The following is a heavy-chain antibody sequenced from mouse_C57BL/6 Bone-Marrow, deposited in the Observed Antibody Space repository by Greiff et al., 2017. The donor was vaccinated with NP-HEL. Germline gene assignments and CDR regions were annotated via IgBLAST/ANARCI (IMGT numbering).Heavy chain of an antibody. J-gene: IGHJ3*01. CDR1: GYTFTSYW. D-gene: IGHD1-1*01. Sequence: QVQLQQPGAELVKPGASVKLSCKASGYTFTSYWMHWVKQRPGRGLEWIGRIDPNSGGTKYTEKFKSKATLTVDKTSSTAYMQLSSLTSEDSAVDYCAREKVFTTVVPFAYWGQGTLVTVSA. CDR2: IDPNSGGT. V-gene: IGHV1-72*01. CDR3: AREKVFTTVVPFAY.